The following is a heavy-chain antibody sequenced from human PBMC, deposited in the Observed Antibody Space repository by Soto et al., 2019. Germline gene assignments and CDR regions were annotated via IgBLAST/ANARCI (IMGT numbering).Heavy chain of an antibody. V-gene: IGHV4-59*01. J-gene: IGHJ4*02. CDR1: GGSISSYY. Sequence: QVQLQESGPGLVKPSETLSLTCTVSGGSISSYYWSWIRQPPGKGLEWIGYIYYSGSTNYNPSLKGRXXIXVXXYKNQVSLKLSSVTAADTAVYYCARGTGGCSPFDYWGQGSLVTVSS. CDR3: ARGTGGCSPFDY. D-gene: IGHD2-15*01. CDR2: IYYSGST.